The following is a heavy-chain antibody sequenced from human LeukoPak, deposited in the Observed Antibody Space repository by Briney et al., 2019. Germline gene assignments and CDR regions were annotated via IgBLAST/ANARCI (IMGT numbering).Heavy chain of an antibody. Sequence: GGSLRLSCAASGFTFSSYWMSWVRQAPGKGLEWVANIKQDGSEKYYVDSLKGRFTISRDNAKNSLYLQMNSLRAEDTAVYYCARASYDSSGYYNPSKSYFDYWGQGTLVTVSS. D-gene: IGHD3-22*01. V-gene: IGHV3-7*01. CDR1: GFTFSSYW. J-gene: IGHJ4*02. CDR2: IKQDGSEK. CDR3: ARASYDSSGYYNPSKSYFDY.